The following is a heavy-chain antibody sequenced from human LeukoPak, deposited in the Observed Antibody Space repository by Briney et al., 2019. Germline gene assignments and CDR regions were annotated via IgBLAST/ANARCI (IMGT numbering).Heavy chain of an antibody. J-gene: IGHJ6*02. CDR2: IYPGDSDT. V-gene: IGHV5-51*01. CDR3: ARAPYTWLTGDYYYYYYGMDV. CDR1: GYSFTSYW. Sequence: GESLKISCKGSGYSFTSYWIGWVRQMPGKGLEWMGIIYPGDSDTRYSPSFQGQVTISADKSISTAYLQWSSLKASDTAMYYCARAPYTWLTGDYYYYYYGMDVWGQGTTVTVSS. D-gene: IGHD7-27*01.